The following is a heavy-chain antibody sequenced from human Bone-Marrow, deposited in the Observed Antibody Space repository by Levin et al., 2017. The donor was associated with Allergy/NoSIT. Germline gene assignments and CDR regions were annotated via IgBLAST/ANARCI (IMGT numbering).Heavy chain of an antibody. CDR1: GFTFDDYG. CDR2: INWNGGST. D-gene: IGHD2-15*01. CDR3: ARGWHYYMDV. J-gene: IGHJ6*03. Sequence: GESLKISCAASGFTFDDYGMSWVRQAPGKGLEWVSGINWNGGSTGYADSVKGRFTISRDNAKNSLYLQMNSLRAEDTALYHCARGWHYYMDVWGKGTTVIVSS. V-gene: IGHV3-20*01.